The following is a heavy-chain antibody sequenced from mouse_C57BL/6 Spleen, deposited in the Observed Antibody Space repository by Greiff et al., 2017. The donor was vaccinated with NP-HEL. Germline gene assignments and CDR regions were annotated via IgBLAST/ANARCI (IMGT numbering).Heavy chain of an antibody. CDR2: IDPSDSYT. V-gene: IGHV1-50*01. CDR1: GYTFTSYW. J-gene: IGHJ1*03. D-gene: IGHD1-1*01. CDR3: ARRDGSTPSRYFDV. Sequence: QVQLQQPGAELVKPGASVKLSCKASGYTFTSYWMQWVKQRPGQGLEWIGEIDPSDSYTNYNQKFKGKATLTVDTSSSTAYMQLSSLTSEDSAVYYCARRDGSTPSRYFDVWGTGTTVTVSS.